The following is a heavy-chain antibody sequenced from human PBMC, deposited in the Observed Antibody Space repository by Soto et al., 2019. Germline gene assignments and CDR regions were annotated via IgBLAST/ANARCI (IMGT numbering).Heavy chain of an antibody. V-gene: IGHV1-2*02. CDR3: ATDVAAAGRRLHYYSYGMDV. J-gene: IGHJ6*02. D-gene: IGHD6-13*01. CDR2: INPNSGGT. Sequence: ASVKVSGKASGYTFTGYYMHWVRQAPGQGLEWIGWINPNSGGTNYAQKFQGRVTMTRDTSIRTAYMELSRLRSDDTAVYYCATDVAAAGRRLHYYSYGMDVSSQGTTVTASS. CDR1: GYTFTGYY.